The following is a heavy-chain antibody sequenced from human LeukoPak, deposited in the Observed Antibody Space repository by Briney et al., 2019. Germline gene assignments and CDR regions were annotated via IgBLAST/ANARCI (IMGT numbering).Heavy chain of an antibody. CDR3: ARDRVRYYGSGKGAFDY. CDR2: ISAYNGNT. D-gene: IGHD3-10*01. CDR1: GYTFTSYG. J-gene: IGHJ4*02. Sequence: ASVKVSCKASGYTFTSYGISWVRQAPGQGLEWMGWISAYNGNTNYAQKLQGRVTMTTDTSTSTAYMELRSLRSDDTAVYYCARDRVRYYGSGKGAFDYWGQGTLVTVSS. V-gene: IGHV1-18*01.